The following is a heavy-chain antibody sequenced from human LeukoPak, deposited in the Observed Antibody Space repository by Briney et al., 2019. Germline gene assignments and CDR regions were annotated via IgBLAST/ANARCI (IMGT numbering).Heavy chain of an antibody. D-gene: IGHD3-3*01. CDR2: ISYSGGTI. Sequence: GGSLRLSCVVSGVTLRDYEMNWVRQAPGQGLEWVSYISYSGGTIYYADSVKGRFTIARDNAKNSLYLQMNSLNAEDTAVYYCATFGVVITHWGQGTLVTVSS. J-gene: IGHJ4*02. CDR1: GVTLRDYE. CDR3: ATFGVVITH. V-gene: IGHV3-48*03.